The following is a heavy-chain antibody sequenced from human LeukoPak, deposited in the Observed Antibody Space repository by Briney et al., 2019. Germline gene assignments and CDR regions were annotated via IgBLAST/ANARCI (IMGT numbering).Heavy chain of an antibody. D-gene: IGHD3-10*01. CDR2: IDPSDSYT. Sequence: GESLKISCQGSGYIFTSYWISWVRQMPGKGLEWMGRIDPSDSYTNYSPSFQGHVTISADKSISTAYLQWSSLKASDTAMYYCASEARLWFGELLAGYYYGMDVWGKGTTVTVSS. CDR1: GYIFTSYW. J-gene: IGHJ6*04. CDR3: ASEARLWFGELLAGYYYGMDV. V-gene: IGHV5-10-1*01.